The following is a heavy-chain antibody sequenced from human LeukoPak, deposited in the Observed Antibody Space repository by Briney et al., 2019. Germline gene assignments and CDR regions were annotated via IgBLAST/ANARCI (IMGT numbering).Heavy chain of an antibody. Sequence: GGSLRLSCAASGFAFSIYNMNWVRQAPGKGLEWVSSISSSSSYIYYADSVKGRFTISRDNAKNSLYLQMNSLRAEDTAVYYCARLTTTVTTPFDYWGQGTLVTVSS. CDR3: ARLTTTVTTPFDY. V-gene: IGHV3-21*01. CDR2: ISSSSSYI. J-gene: IGHJ4*02. CDR1: GFAFSIYN. D-gene: IGHD4-17*01.